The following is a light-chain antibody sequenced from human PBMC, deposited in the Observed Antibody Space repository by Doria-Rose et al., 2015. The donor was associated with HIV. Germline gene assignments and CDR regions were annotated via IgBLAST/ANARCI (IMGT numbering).Light chain of an antibody. CDR1: QSFSSTY. Sequence: TQSPGTLSLSPRERATLSCRASQSFSSTYLAWCQQKPGQAPSLLIYDGSTRATGIPDRFSASGSGTDFTLTINRLEPEDFALYYCHQYGTSWTFGQGTKVEI. CDR3: HQYGTSWT. V-gene: IGKV3-20*01. J-gene: IGKJ1*01. CDR2: DGS.